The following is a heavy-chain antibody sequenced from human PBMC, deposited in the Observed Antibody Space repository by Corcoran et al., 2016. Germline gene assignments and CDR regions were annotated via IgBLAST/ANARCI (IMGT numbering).Heavy chain of an antibody. CDR2: IKSKTDGGTT. CDR3: TTEAVNHDDGDYRYYYYGMDV. V-gene: IGHV3-15*01. CDR1: GFTFSNAW. Sequence: EVQLVESGGGLVKPGGSLRLSCAASGFTFSNAWMSWVRQAPGKGLEWVGRIKSKTDGGTTDYAAPVKGRFTISRDDSKNTLYLQMNSLKTEDTAVYDCTTEAVNHDDGDYRYYYYGMDVWGQGTTVTVSS. J-gene: IGHJ6*02. D-gene: IGHD4-17*01.